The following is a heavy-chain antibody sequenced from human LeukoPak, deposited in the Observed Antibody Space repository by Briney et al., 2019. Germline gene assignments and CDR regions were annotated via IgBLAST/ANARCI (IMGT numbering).Heavy chain of an antibody. CDR3: ARAFYGSGSYYHY. CDR2: IKQDGSEK. CDR1: GFTFSSYW. D-gene: IGHD3-10*01. Sequence: GGSLRLSCAASGFTFSSYWMSWVRQAPGKGLEWVANIKQDGSEKYYVDSVKGRFTISRDNAKNSLYLQMNSLRAEDTAVYYCARAFYGSGSYYHYRGQGTLVTVSS. J-gene: IGHJ4*02. V-gene: IGHV3-7*01.